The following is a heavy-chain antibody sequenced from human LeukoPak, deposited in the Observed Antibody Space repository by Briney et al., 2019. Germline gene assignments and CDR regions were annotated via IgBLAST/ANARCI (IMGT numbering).Heavy chain of an antibody. V-gene: IGHV4-39*07. CDR3: ARSSSSSSWYVDGAFDI. J-gene: IGHJ3*02. CDR1: GGSISSSSYY. CDR2: IYYSGST. D-gene: IGHD6-13*01. Sequence: PSETLSLTCTVSGGSISSSSYYWGWIRQPPGKGLEWIGSIYYSGSTYYNPSLKSRVTISVDTSKNQFSLKLSSVTAADTAVYYCARSSSSSSWYVDGAFDIWGQGTMVTVSS.